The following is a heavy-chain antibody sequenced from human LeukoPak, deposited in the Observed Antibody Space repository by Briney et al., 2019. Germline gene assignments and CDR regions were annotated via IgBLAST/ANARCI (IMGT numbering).Heavy chain of an antibody. CDR1: GFTFSSYW. Sequence: PGGSLRLSCAASGFTFSSYWMHWVRQAPGKGLMWVSRINSDGSSTSYADSVKGRFTISRDNAKNTLYLQMNSLRAEDTAVYYCAKPEHYDFWSGYPLGYWGQGTLVTVSS. D-gene: IGHD3-3*01. CDR3: AKPEHYDFWSGYPLGY. V-gene: IGHV3-74*01. J-gene: IGHJ4*02. CDR2: INSDGSST.